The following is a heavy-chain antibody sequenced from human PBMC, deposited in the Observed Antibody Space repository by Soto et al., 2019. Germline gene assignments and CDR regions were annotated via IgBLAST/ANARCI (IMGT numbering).Heavy chain of an antibody. V-gene: IGHV1-69*13. CDR2: IIPIFGTA. Sequence: SVKVSCKASGGTFSSYAISWVRQAPGQGLEWMGGIIPIFGTANYAQKFQGRVTITADESTSTAYMELSSLRSEDTAVHYCARTGYCSGGSCNRDPFDPWGQGTLVTVSS. CDR1: GGTFSSYA. D-gene: IGHD2-15*01. J-gene: IGHJ5*02. CDR3: ARTGYCSGGSCNRDPFDP.